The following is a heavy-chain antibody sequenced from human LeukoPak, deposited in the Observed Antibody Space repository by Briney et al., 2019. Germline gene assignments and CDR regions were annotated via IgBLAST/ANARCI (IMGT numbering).Heavy chain of an antibody. CDR1: GFTFSSYS. CDR3: ARMMLYSSSWYSSLGLNDAFDI. V-gene: IGHV3-48*01. J-gene: IGHJ3*02. D-gene: IGHD6-13*01. Sequence: HPGGSLRLSCAASGFTFSSYSMNWVRQAPGKGLEWVSYISSSSSTIYYADSVKGRFTISRDNAKNSLYLQMNSLRAEDTAVYYCARMMLYSSSWYSSLGLNDAFDIWGQGTMVTVSS. CDR2: ISSSSSTI.